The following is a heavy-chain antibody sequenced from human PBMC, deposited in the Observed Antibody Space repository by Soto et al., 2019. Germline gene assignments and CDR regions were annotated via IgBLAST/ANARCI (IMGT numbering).Heavy chain of an antibody. CDR2: ISSNGGST. J-gene: IGHJ3*02. CDR3: ARGHPEGDAFDI. Sequence: PGGSLRLSCAASGFTFSSYAMHWVRQAPGKGLEYVSAISSNGGSTYYADSVKGRFTTSRDNSKNTLYLQMGSLRAEDMAVYYCARGHPEGDAFDIWGQGTMVTVSS. V-gene: IGHV3-64*02. CDR1: GFTFSSYA.